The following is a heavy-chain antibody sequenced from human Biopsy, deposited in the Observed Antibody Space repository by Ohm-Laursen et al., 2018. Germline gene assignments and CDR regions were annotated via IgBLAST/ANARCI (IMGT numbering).Heavy chain of an antibody. J-gene: IGHJ6*02. CDR3: VSFLKDLNMAV. D-gene: IGHD2-15*01. CDR2: IKSVGSWT. CDR1: GFTFNAYW. Sequence: SLRLSCAASGFTFNAYWMYWAPPPPPPPPARVSHIKSVGSWTNYADSVKGRFTISRDNAKNTLYLQMNSLRAEDTAVYYCVSFLKDLNMAVWGQGTTVTVSS. V-gene: IGHV3-74*01.